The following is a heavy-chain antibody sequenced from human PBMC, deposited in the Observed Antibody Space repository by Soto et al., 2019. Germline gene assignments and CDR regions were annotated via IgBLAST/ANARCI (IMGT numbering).Heavy chain of an antibody. CDR2: IIPIYGTT. Sequence: QVQLVQSGAEVKNHGSSVKVSCKTSGGTFSNDAISWVRQAPGQGLEWMGGIIPIYGTTHYAQKHQDRPKLTADESTGTAYMEFSSLRSDDTGVYYCARDGMGTIVGGMDVWGQGTTVTVSS. CDR3: ARDGMGTIVGGMDV. CDR1: GGTFSNDA. D-gene: IGHD7-27*01. V-gene: IGHV1-69*01. J-gene: IGHJ6*02.